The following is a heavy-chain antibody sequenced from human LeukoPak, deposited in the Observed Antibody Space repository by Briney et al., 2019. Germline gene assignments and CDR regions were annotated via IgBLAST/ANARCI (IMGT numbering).Heavy chain of an antibody. CDR2: IYPGDSDT. CDR3: ARHFDSSSTSCYYYYYGMDV. V-gene: IGHV5-51*01. J-gene: IGHJ6*02. D-gene: IGHD2-2*01. Sequence: GESLKISCKGSGYSFTSYWIGWVRQMPGKGLEWMGIIYPGDSDTRYSPSFQGQVTISADKSISTAYLQWSSLKASDPAMYYCARHFDSSSTSCYYYYYGMDVWGQGTTVTVSS. CDR1: GYSFTSYW.